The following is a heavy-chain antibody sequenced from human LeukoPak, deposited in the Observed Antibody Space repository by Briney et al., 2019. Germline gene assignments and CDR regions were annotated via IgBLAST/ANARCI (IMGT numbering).Heavy chain of an antibody. CDR3: ARMRVYDSSGYYEVMDY. CDR2: INPSGGST. Sequence: ASVKVSCKASGYTFASYYMHWVRQAPGQGLEWMGIINPSGGSTSYAQKFQGRVTMTRDTSTSTVYMELSSLRSEDTAVYYCARMRVYDSSGYYEVMDYWGQGTLVTVSS. D-gene: IGHD3-22*01. CDR1: GYTFASYY. V-gene: IGHV1-46*01. J-gene: IGHJ4*02.